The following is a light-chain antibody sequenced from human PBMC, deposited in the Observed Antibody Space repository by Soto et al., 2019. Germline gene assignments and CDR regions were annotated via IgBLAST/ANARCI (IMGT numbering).Light chain of an antibody. CDR3: QQHRGLHT. CDR2: DAS. Sequence: DIVLTHYSITLSLYPGERATLSCRASQSVSGYLVWYQQKPGQAPRLLIYDASTRAAGIPARFIGSGSGTDFTLTISSLEPEDSAVYYCQQHRGLHTFGHGTKVDIK. V-gene: IGKV3-11*01. CDR1: QSVSGY. J-gene: IGKJ1*01.